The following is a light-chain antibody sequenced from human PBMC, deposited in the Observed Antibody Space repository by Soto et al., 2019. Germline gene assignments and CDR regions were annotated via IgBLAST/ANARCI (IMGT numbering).Light chain of an antibody. CDR1: QSVSSY. J-gene: IGKJ4*01. Sequence: EIVLTQSPATLSLSPGERATLSCRASQSVSSYLAWYQQKPGQAPRLLIYDASNRATGIPARLSGSGSGTDFTLTISSLEPEDFAVYYCQQYGSPYTFGGGTKVQIK. V-gene: IGKV3-11*01. CDR3: QQYGSPYT. CDR2: DAS.